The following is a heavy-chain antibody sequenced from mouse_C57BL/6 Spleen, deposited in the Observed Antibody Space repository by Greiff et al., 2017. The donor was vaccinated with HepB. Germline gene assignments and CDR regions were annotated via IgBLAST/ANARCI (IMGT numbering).Heavy chain of an antibody. CDR3: TRGDDYGVGYFDV. D-gene: IGHD2-4*01. V-gene: IGHV6-3*01. J-gene: IGHJ1*03. Sequence: EVKVEESGGGLVQPGGSMKFSCVASGFTFSNYWMNWVRQSPEKGLEWVAQLRLKSDKYETHYAETVKGRFTISRADSKSSVYLQLNNLRAEDTGIYYCTRGDDYGVGYFDVWGTGTTVTVPS. CDR2: LRLKSDKYET. CDR1: GFTFSNYW.